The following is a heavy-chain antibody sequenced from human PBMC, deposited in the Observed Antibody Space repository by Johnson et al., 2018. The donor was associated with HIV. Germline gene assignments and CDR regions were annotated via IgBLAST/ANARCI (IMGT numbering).Heavy chain of an antibody. Sequence: VQLVESGGGVVQPGRSLRLSCAASGFSFSDSAMHWVRQAPGKGLEYVSAISSNGGSTYYANSVKGRFTISRDNSKNTLYLQMGSLRAEDMAVYYCAREASGSLDAFDIWGQGTMVTVSS. V-gene: IGHV3-64*01. D-gene: IGHD1-26*01. CDR3: AREASGSLDAFDI. J-gene: IGHJ3*02. CDR2: ISSNGGST. CDR1: GFSFSDSA.